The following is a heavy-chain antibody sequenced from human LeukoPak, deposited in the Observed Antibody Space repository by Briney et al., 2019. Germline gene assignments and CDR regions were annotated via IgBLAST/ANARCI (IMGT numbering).Heavy chain of an antibody. V-gene: IGHV4-39*07. CDR2: AFYSGST. J-gene: IGHJ4*02. Sequence: SETLSLTCTVSGDSISSSSYYWEWIRQPPGKGLEWIGSAFYSGSTYYNPSLKSRVTILVDTSKNQFSLKLSSVTAADTAVYYCARVGQLAFDYWGQGTLVTVSS. D-gene: IGHD2-2*01. CDR3: ARVGQLAFDY. CDR1: GDSISSSSYY.